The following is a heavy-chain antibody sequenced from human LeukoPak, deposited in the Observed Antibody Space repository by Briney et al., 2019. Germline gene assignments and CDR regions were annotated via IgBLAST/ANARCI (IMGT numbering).Heavy chain of an antibody. CDR2: INHSGTT. D-gene: IGHD5-18*01. Sequence: PSETLSVNCAVDGGTFSDHYWNWIRQPPGKGLEWIGEINHSGTTNYNASLKSRVIISLDTTMNHFSLKLNSMSAAETALYYCARKASHFSYGLRAIDYWGQGNLVTVSS. CDR3: ARKASHFSYGLRAIDY. J-gene: IGHJ4*02. V-gene: IGHV4-34*01. CDR1: GGTFSDHY.